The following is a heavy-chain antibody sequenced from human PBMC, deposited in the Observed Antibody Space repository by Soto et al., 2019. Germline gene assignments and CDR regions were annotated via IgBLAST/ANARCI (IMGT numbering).Heavy chain of an antibody. V-gene: IGHV1-18*01. D-gene: IGHD2-15*01. Sequence: QVQLVQSGAEVKKPGASVKVSCKTSGYTSTSYGISWVRQAPGQGLEWMGWISAYNGNTNYAQKLQGRVTMTTDTSTSTAYMELRSLRSDDTAVYYCATSNCSGGSCYSYYFDYWGQGTLVTVSS. J-gene: IGHJ4*02. CDR2: ISAYNGNT. CDR3: ATSNCSGGSCYSYYFDY. CDR1: GYTSTSYG.